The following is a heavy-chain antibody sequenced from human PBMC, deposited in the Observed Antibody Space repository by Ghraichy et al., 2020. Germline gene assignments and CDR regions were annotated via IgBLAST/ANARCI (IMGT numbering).Heavy chain of an antibody. J-gene: IGHJ4*02. CDR3: ATLGQQLVPGFDF. V-gene: IGHV3-53*01. CDR1: AFTVSSSY. Sequence: GGSLRLSCAVSAFTVSSSYMNWVRQAPGKGLEWVSVIYSGGNAYYADSVKGRFTISRDNSRNTLYLQMNSLRTDDTAVYYCATLGQQLVPGFDFWGQGTLVTVSS. CDR2: IYSGGNA. D-gene: IGHD6-13*01.